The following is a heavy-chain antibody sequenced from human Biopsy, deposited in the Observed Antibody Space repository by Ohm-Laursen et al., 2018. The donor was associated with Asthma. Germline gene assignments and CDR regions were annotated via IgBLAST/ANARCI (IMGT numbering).Heavy chain of an antibody. Sequence: SLRLSCAASGFTFSSYSMHWVRQAPGRGPEYVSFIATDGSNKFYADSVKGRFTVSRDNSKHTLYLHMTGLRADDTGVYYCVKDHSADYYYFDDWGQGAQVTVSP. D-gene: IGHD4/OR15-4a*01. CDR3: VKDHSADYYYFDD. CDR1: GFTFSSYS. J-gene: IGHJ4*02. V-gene: IGHV3-64D*08. CDR2: IATDGSNK.